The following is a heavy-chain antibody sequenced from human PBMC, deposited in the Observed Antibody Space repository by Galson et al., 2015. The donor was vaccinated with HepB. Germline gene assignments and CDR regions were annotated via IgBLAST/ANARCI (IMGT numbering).Heavy chain of an antibody. V-gene: IGHV3-11*01. CDR2: ITWSGDTT. CDR1: GFTFSDYY. J-gene: IGHJ4*02. D-gene: IGHD3-10*01. Sequence: SLRVSCAASGFTFSDYYMSWVRQAPGKGLEWISIITWSGDTTYHTDSVKGRFTISRDNAKNSLSLQMNSLRVEDTAVYYCARDKSGSIDYWGQGSLVTVSS. CDR3: ARDKSGSIDY.